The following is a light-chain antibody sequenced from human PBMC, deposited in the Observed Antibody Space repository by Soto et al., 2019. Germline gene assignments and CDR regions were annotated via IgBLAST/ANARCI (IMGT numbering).Light chain of an antibody. Sequence: DIQMTQSPSTLSASVGDRVTITCRASQSISYWLAWYQQRPGKAPNLLIYKASSLKSGVPSRFSGSGSGTEFTLTISSLQADDFATYYCQQYGSSSYTFGQGTRLEIK. CDR1: QSISYW. J-gene: IGKJ2*01. V-gene: IGKV1-5*03. CDR2: KAS. CDR3: QQYGSSSYT.